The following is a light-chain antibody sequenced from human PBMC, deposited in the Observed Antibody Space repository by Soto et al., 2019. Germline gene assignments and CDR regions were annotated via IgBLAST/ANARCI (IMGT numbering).Light chain of an antibody. J-gene: IGLJ1*01. V-gene: IGLV2-14*03. CDR1: SSDVGAYNF. CDR3: SSYTISRTYV. Sequence: HSALTQPASVSGSPGQSITISCTGTSSDVGAYNFVSWHQQHPGKAPKLIIYNVYDRPSGISYRFSGSKSGNTASLTISGLQGEDEAAYYCSSYTISRTYVFGTGPKLTVL. CDR2: NVY.